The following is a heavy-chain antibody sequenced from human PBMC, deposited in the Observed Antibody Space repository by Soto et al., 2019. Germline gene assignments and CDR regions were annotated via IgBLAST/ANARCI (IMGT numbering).Heavy chain of an antibody. V-gene: IGHV4-34*01. Sequence: QVQLHQWSAGLLKPSETLSLTCAVDGEPFSGYYWSWIRQSPGKGLEWIGEINYSGSTTYNPSFKSRITMSVDTIKKHFSLKVTSVTAADTAVYYCARGPGFHGSGSPFDPWGRGTRVTVSS. CDR2: INYSGST. D-gene: IGHD3-10*01. CDR1: GEPFSGYY. J-gene: IGHJ5*02. CDR3: ARGPGFHGSGSPFDP.